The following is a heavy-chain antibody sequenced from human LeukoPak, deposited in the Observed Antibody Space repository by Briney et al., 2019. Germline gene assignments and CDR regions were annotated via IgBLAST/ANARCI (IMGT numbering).Heavy chain of an antibody. Sequence: TSETLSLTCAVYGGSFSGFYWSWIRQPPGKGLEWIGEINHSGTTNYNPSLKSRVTISVDTSKNQFSLKLSSVTAADTAVFYCARLRPRYSSDSSGYYSSYYYYMDVWGKGTTVTISS. CDR1: GGSFSGFY. V-gene: IGHV4-34*01. CDR2: INHSGTT. J-gene: IGHJ6*03. CDR3: ARLRPRYSSDSSGYYSSYYYYMDV. D-gene: IGHD3-22*01.